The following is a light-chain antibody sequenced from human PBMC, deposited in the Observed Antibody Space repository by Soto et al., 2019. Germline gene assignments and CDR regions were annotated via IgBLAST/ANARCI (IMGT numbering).Light chain of an antibody. J-gene: IGKJ5*01. CDR3: QQYGSSPIT. CDR2: DAS. Sequence: EFVLTQSPGTLSLSPGERATLSCGASQSVSSSYVAWYQHRPGLAPRLLIHDASSRATGIPDRFSGTKSGTDFTLTIRRLEPEDAAVYFCQQYGSSPITFGQGTRLEI. CDR1: QSVSSSY. V-gene: IGKV3D-20*01.